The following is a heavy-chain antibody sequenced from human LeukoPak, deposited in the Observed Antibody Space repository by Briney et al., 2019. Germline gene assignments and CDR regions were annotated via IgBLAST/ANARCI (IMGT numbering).Heavy chain of an antibody. CDR1: GFTFSSYA. V-gene: IGHV3-23*01. D-gene: IGHD3-10*01. CDR2: ISGSGGST. J-gene: IGHJ4*02. CDR3: AKDSNYYGSGSNDY. Sequence: TGGSLRLSCAASGFTFSSYAMSWVRQAPGKGLEWGSAISGSGGSTYYADSVKGRFTISRDNSKNTLYLQMNSLRAEDTAVYYCAKDSNYYGSGSNDYWGQGTLVTVSS.